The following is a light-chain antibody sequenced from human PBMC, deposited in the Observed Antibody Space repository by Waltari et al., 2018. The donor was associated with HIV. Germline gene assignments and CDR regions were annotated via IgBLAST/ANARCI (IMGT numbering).Light chain of an antibody. CDR2: KDT. Sequence: SSELTQPPSVSVSTGQTVRITCSVDALPTPYTTWYQQTPGQPPVLVMYKDTQRSSGTPERFSGSSSGTTVTLTITAVRAEDEAYYYCQSGDNKLTSVFFGGGTRLTVL. CDR1: ALPTPY. V-gene: IGLV3-25*03. CDR3: QSGDNKLTSVF. J-gene: IGLJ2*01.